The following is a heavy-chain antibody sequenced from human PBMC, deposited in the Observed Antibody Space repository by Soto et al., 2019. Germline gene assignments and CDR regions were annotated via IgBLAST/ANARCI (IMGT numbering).Heavy chain of an antibody. CDR3: ARANEHLGYCSGGSCLYNDY. D-gene: IGHD2-15*01. V-gene: IGHV4-59*01. CDR2: IYYSGST. J-gene: IGHJ4*02. Sequence: SETLSLTCTVSGGSISSYYWSWIRQPPGKGLEWIGYIYYSGSTNYNPSLKSRVTISVDTSKNQFSLKLSSVTAADTAVYHCARANEHLGYCSGGSCLYNDYWGQGTLVTVSS. CDR1: GGSISSYY.